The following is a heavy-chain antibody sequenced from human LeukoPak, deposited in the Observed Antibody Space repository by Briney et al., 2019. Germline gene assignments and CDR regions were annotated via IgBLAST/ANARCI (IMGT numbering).Heavy chain of an antibody. V-gene: IGHV1-2*02. CDR1: GYTFTGYY. CDR2: SNPNSGGT. Sequence: ASVEVSCKASGYTFTGYYMHWVRQAPGQGLEWMGWSNPNSGGTTYAQKCQGRVTMTRDTSISTAYMALSRLRSDDTAVYTCAKVLYRAAFDYWGQGTLVTVSS. J-gene: IGHJ4*02. D-gene: IGHD3-16*02. CDR3: AKVLYRAAFDY.